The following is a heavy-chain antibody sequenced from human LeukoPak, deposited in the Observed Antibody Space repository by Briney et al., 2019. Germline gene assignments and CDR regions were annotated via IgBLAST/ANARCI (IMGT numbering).Heavy chain of an antibody. Sequence: GRSLRLSCAASGFTFSSYAMHWVRQAPGKGLEWVAVISYDGSNKYYADSVKGRFTISRDNSKNTLYLQMNSLRAEDTAVYYCARDGVLESSSWYTGGDYWGQGTLVTVSS. V-gene: IGHV3-30-3*01. CDR3: ARDGVLESSSWYTGGDY. D-gene: IGHD6-13*01. CDR1: GFTFSSYA. CDR2: ISYDGSNK. J-gene: IGHJ4*02.